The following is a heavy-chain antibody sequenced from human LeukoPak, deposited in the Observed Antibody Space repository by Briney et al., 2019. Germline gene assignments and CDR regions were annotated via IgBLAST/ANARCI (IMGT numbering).Heavy chain of an antibody. CDR1: GFTFSSSA. CDR2: ISGSGGST. V-gene: IGHV3-23*01. CDR3: ARDMYYYGSGTLSWYYYYYMDV. J-gene: IGHJ6*03. Sequence: GGSLRLSCAASGFTFSSSAMSWVRQAPGKGLEWVSSISGSGGSTYYADSVKGRFTISRDNAKNSLYLQMNSLRAEDTAVYYCARDMYYYGSGTLSWYYYYYMDVWGKGTTVTISS. D-gene: IGHD3-10*01.